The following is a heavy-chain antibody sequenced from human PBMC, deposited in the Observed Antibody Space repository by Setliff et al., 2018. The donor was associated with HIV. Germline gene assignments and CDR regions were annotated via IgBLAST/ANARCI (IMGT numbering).Heavy chain of an antibody. J-gene: IGHJ2*01. V-gene: IGHV4-34*01. Sequence: SETLSLTCAVYGGSLSGYYWSWVRRSPGRGLGWIGEINQSGNTNFNPSLESRLIISVDTSKSKFYLKLTSVTAAATALYYCAREGGQGYSGSGSFYHRNFDLWGRGTLVTVSS. CDR1: GGSLSGYY. CDR3: AREGGQGYSGSGSFYHRNFDL. D-gene: IGHD3-10*01. CDR2: INQSGNT.